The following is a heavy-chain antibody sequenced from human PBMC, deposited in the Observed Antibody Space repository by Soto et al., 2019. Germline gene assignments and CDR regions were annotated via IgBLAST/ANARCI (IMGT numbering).Heavy chain of an antibody. CDR3: TRHGGNIVVVPAAMPNYYYYMDV. CDR1: GFTFSGSA. CDR2: IRSEANSYAT. Sequence: HPGGSLRLSCAASGFTFSGSAMHWVRQASGKGLEWVGRIRSEANSYATAYAASVKGRFTISRDDSKNTAYLQMNSLKTEDTAVYYCTRHGGNIVVVPAAMPNYYYYMDVWGKGTTVTVSS. D-gene: IGHD2-2*01. V-gene: IGHV3-73*01. J-gene: IGHJ6*03.